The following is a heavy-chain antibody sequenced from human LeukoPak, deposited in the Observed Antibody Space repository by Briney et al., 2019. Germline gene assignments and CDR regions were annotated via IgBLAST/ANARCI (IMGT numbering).Heavy chain of an antibody. CDR2: INHSGST. V-gene: IGHV4-34*01. CDR3: ARDSKSSGWYGDWFDP. J-gene: IGHJ5*02. D-gene: IGHD6-19*01. Sequence: PSETLSLTCAVYGGSFSGYYWSWIRQPPGKGLEWIGEINHSGSTNYNPSLKSRVTISVDTSKNQFSPKLSSVTAADTAVYYCARDSKSSGWYGDWFDPWGQGTLVTVSS. CDR1: GGSFSGYY.